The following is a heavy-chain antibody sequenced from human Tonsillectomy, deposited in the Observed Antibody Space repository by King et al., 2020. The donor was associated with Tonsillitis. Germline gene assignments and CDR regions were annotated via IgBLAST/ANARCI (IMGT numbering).Heavy chain of an antibody. D-gene: IGHD3-9*01. V-gene: IGHV4-31*03. J-gene: IGHJ3*02. CDR3: AGAEEYYDILTGYPLSAFDI. Sequence: VQLQESGPGLVKPSQTLSLTCTVSGGSISSGGYYWSWIRQPPGKGLEWIGYIYYSGSTYYNPSLKSRVTISVDTSKNPFSLKLSSVTAADTAVYYCAGAEEYYDILTGYPLSAFDIWGQGTMVTVSS. CDR1: GGSISSGGYY. CDR2: IYYSGST.